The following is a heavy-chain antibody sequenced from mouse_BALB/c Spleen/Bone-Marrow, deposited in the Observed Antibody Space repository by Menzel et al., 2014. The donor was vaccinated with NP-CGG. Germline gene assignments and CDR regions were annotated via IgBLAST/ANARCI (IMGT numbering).Heavy chain of an antibody. CDR3: ARVPIYYGNYGAMDY. V-gene: IGHV1S41*01. CDR1: GYTFTRYW. CDR2: IAPGSGST. Sequence: DLVKPGASVKLSCKASGYTFTRYWINWIKQRPGQGLEWIGRIAPGSGSTYYNEMFKGKATLTVDTSSSTPYIQLSSLSSEDSAVCFCARVPIYYGNYGAMDYWGQGTSVTVSS. D-gene: IGHD2-1*01. J-gene: IGHJ4*01.